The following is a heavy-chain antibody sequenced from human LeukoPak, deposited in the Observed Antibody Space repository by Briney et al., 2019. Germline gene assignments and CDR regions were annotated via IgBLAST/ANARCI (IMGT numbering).Heavy chain of an antibody. CDR3: ARASDKYDHYFDY. Sequence: ASVKVSCKASGGTFSSYAISWVRQAPGQGLECMGRIIPIFGTANYAQKFQGRVTITTDESTSTAYMELSSLRSEDTAVYYCARASDKYDHYFDYWGQGTLVTVSS. J-gene: IGHJ4*02. CDR2: IIPIFGTA. CDR1: GGTFSSYA. D-gene: IGHD3-3*01. V-gene: IGHV1-69*05.